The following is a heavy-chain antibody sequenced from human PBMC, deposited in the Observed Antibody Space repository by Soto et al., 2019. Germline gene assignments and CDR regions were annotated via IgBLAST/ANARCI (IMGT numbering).Heavy chain of an antibody. CDR1: GGTFSSYA. D-gene: IGHD3-22*01. J-gene: IGHJ2*01. V-gene: IGHV1-69*12. CDR2: IIPIFGTA. Sequence: QVQLVQSGAEVKKPGSSVKVSCKASGGTFSSYAISWVRQAPGQGLEWMGGIIPIFGTANYAQKFQGRVTTTADESTSTAYMELSSLRPEDTAVYYGARDGYYDSSGHPGGFDLWGRGTLVTVSS. CDR3: ARDGYYDSSGHPGGFDL.